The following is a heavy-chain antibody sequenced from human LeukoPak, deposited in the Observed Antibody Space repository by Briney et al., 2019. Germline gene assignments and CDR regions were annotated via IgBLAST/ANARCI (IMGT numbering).Heavy chain of an antibody. CDR2: ISSSSSYI. Sequence: AGGSLRLSCGASGFTFSSYSMNWVRQAPGKGLEWVSSISSSSSYIYYADSVKGRFTISRDNAKNSLYLQMNSLRAEDTAVYYCATDLRDSRDYWGQGTLVTVSS. CDR3: ATDLRDSRDY. J-gene: IGHJ4*02. D-gene: IGHD2-15*01. V-gene: IGHV3-21*01. CDR1: GFTFSSYS.